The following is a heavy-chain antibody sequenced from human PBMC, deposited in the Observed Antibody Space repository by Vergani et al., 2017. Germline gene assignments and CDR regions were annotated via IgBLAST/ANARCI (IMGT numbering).Heavy chain of an antibody. Sequence: EVQLVESGGGLVQPGRSLRLSCAASGFTFDDYAMHWVRQAPGKGLEWVSGISWNSGSIGYADSVKGRFTISRDNAKNSLYLQMNSLRAEDTALYYCVKDIAASGNYWYFDLWGRGTLLTDSS. CDR3: VKDIAASGNYWYFDL. V-gene: IGHV3-9*01. CDR2: ISWNSGSI. CDR1: GFTFDDYA. J-gene: IGHJ2*01. D-gene: IGHD6-13*01.